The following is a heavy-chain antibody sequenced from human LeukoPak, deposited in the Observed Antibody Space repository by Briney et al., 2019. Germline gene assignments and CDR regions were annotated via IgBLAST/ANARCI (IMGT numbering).Heavy chain of an antibody. CDR2: INHSGST. J-gene: IGHJ6*04. CDR3: ARAPASLGSAAQLGRFRYYYGMDG. D-gene: IGHD2-2*01. Sequence: SSETLSLTCAVYGPSFSGYSWSWIRQPPGKGLEWLGAINHSGSTNYNPSLKSRVTKSADTSKSQVSRKLSSVTAADTAVYYCARAPASLGSAAQLGRFRYYYGMDGWGKGTTVTVSS. CDR1: GPSFSGYS. V-gene: IGHV4-34*01.